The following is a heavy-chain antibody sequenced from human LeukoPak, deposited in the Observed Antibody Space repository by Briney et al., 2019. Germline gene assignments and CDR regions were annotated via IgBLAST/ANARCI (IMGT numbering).Heavy chain of an antibody. CDR1: GGSISSYY. J-gene: IGHJ4*02. CDR3: ARHYGSGSYWILSYYFDY. CDR2: IYYSGST. V-gene: IGHV4-59*08. D-gene: IGHD3-10*01. Sequence: PSETLSLTCTVSGGSISSYYWSWIRQPPGKGLEWIGYIYYSGSTNYNPSLKSRVTISVDTSKNQFSLKLSSVAAADTAVYYCARHYGSGSYWILSYYFDYWGQGTLVTVSS.